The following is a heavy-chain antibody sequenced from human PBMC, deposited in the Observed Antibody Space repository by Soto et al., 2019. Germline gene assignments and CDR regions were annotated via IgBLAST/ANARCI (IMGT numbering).Heavy chain of an antibody. V-gene: IGHV1-58*01. CDR1: GVPLTSAA. J-gene: IGHJ5*02. CDR3: AAERNDDSRGYYEGNWFDP. Sequence: SVKVAWKASGVPLTSAALQWVRQARRQRLEWIGWIVVGSGNTNYAQKFQERVTITRDMSTSTAYMELSSLRSEDTAVYDCAAERNDDSRGYYEGNWFDPWGQGTMLTVSS. CDR2: IVVGSGNT. D-gene: IGHD3-22*01.